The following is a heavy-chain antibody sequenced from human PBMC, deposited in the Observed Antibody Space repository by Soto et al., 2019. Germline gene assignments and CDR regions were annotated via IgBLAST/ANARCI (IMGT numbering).Heavy chain of an antibody. V-gene: IGHV2-70*01. CDR2: IDWDDDK. CDR1: GFSLSTSGVG. J-gene: IGHJ4*02. D-gene: IGHD6-13*01. CDR3: ARITGRSDSSSWYPPDY. Sequence: SGPTLVNPTQTLTLTCTFSGFSLSTSGVGVGWIRQPPGKALEWLALIDWDDDKYYSTSLKTRLTISKDTSKNQVVLTMTNMDPVDTATYYCARITGRSDSSSWYPPDYWGQGTLVTVSS.